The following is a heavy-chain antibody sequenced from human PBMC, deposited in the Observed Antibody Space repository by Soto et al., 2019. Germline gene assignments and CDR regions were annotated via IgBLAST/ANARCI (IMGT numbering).Heavy chain of an antibody. Sequence: EVQLVESGGGLVQPGGSLRLSCAASGFTFSSYSMKWVRQVPGKGLEWISYISSGGSTIYSADSVKGRFTISRDNAKNSLFLQMNSLRVEDTAVYYCARGGSSWSIDYWGQGILVTVSS. V-gene: IGHV3-48*01. CDR3: ARGGSSWSIDY. CDR1: GFTFSSYS. CDR2: ISSGGSTI. J-gene: IGHJ4*02. D-gene: IGHD6-13*01.